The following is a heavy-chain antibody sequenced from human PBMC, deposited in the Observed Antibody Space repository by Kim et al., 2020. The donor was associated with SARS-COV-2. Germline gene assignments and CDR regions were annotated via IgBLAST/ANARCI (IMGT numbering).Heavy chain of an antibody. V-gene: IGHV3-30*03. Sequence: GGSLRLSCAASGFTFSSYGMHWVRQAPGKGLEWVAGISYDGSNTYYADSVKGRFTISRDNSKNTLYLQMNSLRAEDTAVYYCAGGVDEYSSSVGPVFYWGQGTLVTVSS. CDR2: ISYDGSNT. J-gene: IGHJ4*02. CDR1: GFTFSSYG. D-gene: IGHD6-6*01. CDR3: AGGVDEYSSSVGPVFY.